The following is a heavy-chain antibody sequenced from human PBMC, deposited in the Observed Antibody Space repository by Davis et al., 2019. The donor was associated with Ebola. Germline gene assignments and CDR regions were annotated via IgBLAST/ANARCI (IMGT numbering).Heavy chain of an antibody. D-gene: IGHD2-15*01. Sequence: SGPTLVKPTQTLTLTCTFSGFSLSTSGMCVSWIRQPPGKALEWLALIDWDDDKYYSTSLKTRLTISKDTSKNQVVLTMTNMDPVDTATYYCARRLGYCSGGSCYYYYGMDVWGQGTTVVVSS. CDR2: IDWDDDK. J-gene: IGHJ6*02. CDR1: GFSLSTSGMC. V-gene: IGHV2-70*01. CDR3: ARRLGYCSGGSCYYYYGMDV.